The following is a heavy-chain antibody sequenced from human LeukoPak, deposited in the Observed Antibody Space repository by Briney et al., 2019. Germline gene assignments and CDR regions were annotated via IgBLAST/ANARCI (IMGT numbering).Heavy chain of an antibody. V-gene: IGHV1-46*01. J-gene: IGHJ5*02. Sequence: ASVKVSCKASGYTFTKSYIHWVRQAPGQRLEWMGLINPGGDNTNYAQNFQGRVTMTRDMSTSTDYMELSSLRSEDTAIYYCARDNSVGDNAWWFDPWGQGTLVTVSS. CDR2: INPGGDNT. CDR3: ARDNSVGDNAWWFDP. D-gene: IGHD1-26*01. CDR1: GYTFTKSY.